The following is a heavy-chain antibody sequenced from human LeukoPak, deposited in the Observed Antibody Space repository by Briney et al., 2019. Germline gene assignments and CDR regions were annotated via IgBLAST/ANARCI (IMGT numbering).Heavy chain of an antibody. CDR1: GGSFSGYY. Sequence: SETLSLTCAVYGGSFSGYYWSWIRQPPGKGLEWIGEINHSGSTNYNPSLKSRVTISVDTSKNQFSLKLSSVTAADTAVYYCARRYRWLWFDPWGQGTLVTVSS. V-gene: IGHV4-34*01. CDR3: ARRYRWLWFDP. D-gene: IGHD2-8*02. CDR2: INHSGST. J-gene: IGHJ5*02.